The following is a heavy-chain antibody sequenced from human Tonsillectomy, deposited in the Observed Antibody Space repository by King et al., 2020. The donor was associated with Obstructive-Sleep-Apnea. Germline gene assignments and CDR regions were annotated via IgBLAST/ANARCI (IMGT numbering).Heavy chain of an antibody. Sequence: VQLQESGPGLVKPSETLSLTCTVAGGSISSYYWSWIRQPPGKGREGFGVCYYIGSTNYNPSLKIRGPISLDTSKNQFSLKLSSVTAADTAVYYCARHPNCSGGSCYASDYFDYWGQGTLVTVSS. J-gene: IGHJ4*02. CDR1: GGSISSYY. CDR2: CYYIGST. CDR3: ARHPNCSGGSCYASDYFDY. V-gene: IGHV4-59*08. D-gene: IGHD2-15*01.